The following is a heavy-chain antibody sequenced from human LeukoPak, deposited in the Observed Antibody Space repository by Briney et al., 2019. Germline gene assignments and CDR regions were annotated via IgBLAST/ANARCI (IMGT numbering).Heavy chain of an antibody. CDR3: AKRVEYSSSSGGYFDS. V-gene: IGHV3-23*01. D-gene: IGHD6-6*01. Sequence: GGSLRLSCAASGFKFNTYGMSLVRQAPGKGLEWVSAISDSGANTYYADSVKGRFTISRDNSKNTLYLQMNSLRADDTAVYYCAKRVEYSSSSGGYFDSWGQGTLVTVSS. J-gene: IGHJ4*02. CDR2: ISDSGANT. CDR1: GFKFNTYG.